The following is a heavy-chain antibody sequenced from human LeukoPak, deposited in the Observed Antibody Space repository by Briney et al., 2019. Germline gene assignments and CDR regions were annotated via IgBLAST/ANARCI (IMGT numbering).Heavy chain of an antibody. V-gene: IGHV3-11*06. CDR1: GFTFSDYY. J-gene: IGHJ5*02. CDR3: ARVGGSTAMAP. CDR2: ISSSSSSYI. D-gene: IGHD5-18*01. Sequence: PGGSLRLSCAASGFTFSDYYMSWIRQAPGKGLEWVSSISSSSSSYIYYADSVKGRFTISRDNAKNSLYLQMNSLRAEDTAVYYCARVGGSTAMAPWGQGTLVTVSS.